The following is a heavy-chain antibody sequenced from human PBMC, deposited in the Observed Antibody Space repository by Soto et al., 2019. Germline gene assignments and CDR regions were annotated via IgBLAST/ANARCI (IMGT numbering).Heavy chain of an antibody. Sequence: DVQLLESGGGLVEPGGSLRLSCVASGFSFSSYAMTWVCQAPGRGLVWVSVLSGSDGSTYYADSVKGRFTISRDNSKNTLYLQINSLSAEDTAVYYCAKDRERDAWYEDYWGQGTLVTVSS. CDR2: LSGSDGST. D-gene: IGHD6-13*01. V-gene: IGHV3-23*01. J-gene: IGHJ4*02. CDR1: GFSFSSYA. CDR3: AKDRERDAWYEDY.